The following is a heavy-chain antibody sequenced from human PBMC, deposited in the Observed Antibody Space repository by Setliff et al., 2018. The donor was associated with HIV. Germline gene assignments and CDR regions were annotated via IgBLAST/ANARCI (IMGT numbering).Heavy chain of an antibody. Sequence: ASVKVSCKASGYTFTSYFMHWVRQAPGQGLEWMGIINPSDGSTSYAQKFQGRVTMTRDTSTSTVYMELSSLRSEDTAVYYCATGSPSSSWDYHPLDYWGQGTLVTVSS. CDR2: INPSDGST. CDR1: GYTFTSYF. D-gene: IGHD6-13*01. V-gene: IGHV1-46*01. CDR3: ATGSPSSSWDYHPLDY. J-gene: IGHJ4*02.